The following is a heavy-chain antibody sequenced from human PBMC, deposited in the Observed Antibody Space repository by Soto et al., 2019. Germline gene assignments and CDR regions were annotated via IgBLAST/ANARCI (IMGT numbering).Heavy chain of an antibody. CDR1: GFAFSASW. D-gene: IGHD3-10*01. Sequence: VQLVESGGGLVHPGGSLRLSCAASGFAFSASWMSWVRQAPGKGLEWVAHIKEDGSEKQYVDSVKGRFTISRDNAKNSLYLQRDSLRVEDTALYYCSGGTYYWGQGTLVTVSS. CDR3: SGGTYY. CDR2: IKEDGSEK. J-gene: IGHJ4*02. V-gene: IGHV3-7*04.